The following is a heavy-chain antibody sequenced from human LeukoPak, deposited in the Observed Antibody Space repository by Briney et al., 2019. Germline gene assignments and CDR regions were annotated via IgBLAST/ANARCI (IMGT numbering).Heavy chain of an antibody. J-gene: IGHJ4*02. CDR2: ISAYNGNT. CDR3: AREWDIAAAGTDFDY. CDR1: GYTFTSYG. D-gene: IGHD6-13*01. V-gene: IGHV1-18*03. Sequence: ASVKVSCKASGYTFTSYGISWVRQAPGQGLEWMGWISAYNGNTNYAQKLQGRVTMTTDTSTSTAYMELRSLRSDDMAVYYCAREWDIAAAGTDFDYWGQGTLVTVSS.